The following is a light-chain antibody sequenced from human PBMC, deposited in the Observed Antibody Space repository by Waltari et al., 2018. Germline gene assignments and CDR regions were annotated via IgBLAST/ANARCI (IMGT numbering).Light chain of an antibody. CDR1: QSLLHSNGNTY. CDR3: MQGTHFPLI. J-gene: IGKJ4*01. Sequence: VVMTQSPLSLPITPGQPASMTCRSSQSLLHSNGNTYLSWFLQKPGQPPRGLIYKVSNRDSGVPDRFSGSGAGTEFTLKISRVEAEDVGVYYCMQGTHFPLIFGGGTKVEIK. V-gene: IGKV2-30*02. CDR2: KVS.